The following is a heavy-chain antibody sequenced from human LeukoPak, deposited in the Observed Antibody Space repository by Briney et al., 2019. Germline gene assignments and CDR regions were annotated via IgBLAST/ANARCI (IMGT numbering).Heavy chain of an antibody. CDR3: ARVRYFDTSGYYYDFDY. CDR1: GGSISSGGYY. Sequence: PSQTLSLTCTVSGGSISSGGYYWSWIRQPPGKGLEWIGYIYHSGTSFYNPSLKSRVTISVDTSKNQFSLKLTSVTAADTAVYYCARVRYFDTSGYYYDFDYWGQGTLVTVSS. J-gene: IGHJ4*02. V-gene: IGHV4-30-2*01. D-gene: IGHD3-22*01. CDR2: IYHSGTS.